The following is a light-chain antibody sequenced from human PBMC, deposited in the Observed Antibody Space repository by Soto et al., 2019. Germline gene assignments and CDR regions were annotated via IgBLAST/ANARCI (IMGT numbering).Light chain of an antibody. V-gene: IGLV2-14*01. Sequence: QSALTQPASVSGSPGQSITISCTGTSSDVGGYNYVSWYQQHPGKAPKLMIYDVSNRPSGVSNRFSGSKSGNTASLTISGLQAEDEADYYCSSYTSSSTLLEFGGGTKLTVV. CDR1: SSDVGGYNY. CDR3: SSYTSSSTLLE. J-gene: IGLJ3*02. CDR2: DVS.